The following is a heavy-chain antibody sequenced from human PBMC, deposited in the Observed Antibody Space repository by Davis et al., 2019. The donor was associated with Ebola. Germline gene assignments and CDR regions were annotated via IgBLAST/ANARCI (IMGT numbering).Heavy chain of an antibody. CDR3: ARGHDSTYGMDV. CDR1: GGTFSSYA. D-gene: IGHD2-21*02. V-gene: IGHV1-69*04. J-gene: IGHJ6*02. Sequence: SVKVSCKASGGTFSSYAISWVRQAPGQGLEWMGRIIPILGIANYAQKFQGRVTITADKSTSTAYMDLSSLRSEDTAVYYFARGHDSTYGMDVWGQGTTVTVSS. CDR2: IIPILGIA.